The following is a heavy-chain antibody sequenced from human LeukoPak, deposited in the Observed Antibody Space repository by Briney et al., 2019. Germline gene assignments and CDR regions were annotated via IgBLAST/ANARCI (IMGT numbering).Heavy chain of an antibody. Sequence: GGSLRLSCAGSGFTFSSYDMNWVRQAPGKGLEWVSLITWDGGNTYYADSVKGRFTISRDNSNNSLFLQMNSLRPEDTALYYCAKDIGGYRYSNYYFDYWGQGTLVTVSS. CDR3: AKDIGGYRYSNYYFDY. CDR2: ITWDGGNT. J-gene: IGHJ4*02. V-gene: IGHV3-43D*03. CDR1: GFTFSSYD. D-gene: IGHD1-26*01.